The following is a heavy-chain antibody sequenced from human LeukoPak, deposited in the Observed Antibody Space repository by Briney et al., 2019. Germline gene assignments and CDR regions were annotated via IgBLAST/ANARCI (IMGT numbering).Heavy chain of an antibody. CDR2: ISAYNGNT. CDR1: GYTFTSYG. J-gene: IGHJ4*02. D-gene: IGHD3-9*01. Sequence: GASVKVSCKASGYTFTSYGISWVRQAPGQGLEWMGWISAYNGNTNYAQKLQGRVTMTTDTSTSTAYMELRSLRSDDTAVHYCARVGGDYDILTGYSYYFDYWGQGTLVTVSS. V-gene: IGHV1-18*01. CDR3: ARVGGDYDILTGYSYYFDY.